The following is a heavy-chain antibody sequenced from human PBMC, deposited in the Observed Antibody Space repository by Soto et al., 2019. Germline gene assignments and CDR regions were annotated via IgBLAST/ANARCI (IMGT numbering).Heavy chain of an antibody. CDR2: IYYSGST. CDR3: ARLQVAGDFDY. D-gene: IGHD6-19*01. Sequence: PSETLSLTCTVSGGSISSSSYYWGWIRQPPGKGLEWIGSIYYSGSTYYNPSLKSRVTISVDTSKNQFSLKLSSVTAADTAVYYCARLQVAGDFDYWGQGTLVTVSS. V-gene: IGHV4-39*01. J-gene: IGHJ4*02. CDR1: GGSISSSSYY.